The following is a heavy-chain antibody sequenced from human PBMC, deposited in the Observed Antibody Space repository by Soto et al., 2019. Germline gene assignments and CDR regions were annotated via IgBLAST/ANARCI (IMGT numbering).Heavy chain of an antibody. CDR1: VFTFSSYS. V-gene: IGHV3-21*01. Sequence: PGRSLRLSCAASVFTFSSYSMNWVRQAPGKGLEWVSSISSSSSYIYYADSVKGRFTISRDNAKNSLYLQMNSLRAEDTAVYYCLKGSYYYYGMDVWGQGTTVTVSS. CDR3: LKGSYYYYGMDV. J-gene: IGHJ6*02. D-gene: IGHD6-6*01. CDR2: ISSSSSYI.